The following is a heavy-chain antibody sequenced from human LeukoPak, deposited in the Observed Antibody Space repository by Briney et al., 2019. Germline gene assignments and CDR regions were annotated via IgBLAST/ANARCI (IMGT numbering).Heavy chain of an antibody. Sequence: PGGSLRLSCAASGFTFSSYAMHWVRQPPGKGLEWVTMISYDGSTKYYTDSVKGRFTISRDNSKNTLYLQMNSLRTEDTALYYCARDHPLEYGNWFDPWGQGTLVTVSS. J-gene: IGHJ5*02. V-gene: IGHV3-30*04. D-gene: IGHD3-3*01. CDR1: GFTFSSYA. CDR2: ISYDGSTK. CDR3: ARDHPLEYGNWFDP.